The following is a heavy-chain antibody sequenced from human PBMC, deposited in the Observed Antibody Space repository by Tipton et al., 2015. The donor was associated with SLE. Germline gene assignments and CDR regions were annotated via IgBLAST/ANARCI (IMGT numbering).Heavy chain of an antibody. CDR2: TRNKANSYNT. V-gene: IGHV3-72*01. Sequence: SLRLSCAASGFTFSDYYMDWVRQAPGKGLEWVGRTRNKANSYNTEYAASVKGRFTISRDDSKNSLYLQMNSLKTEDTAVYYCARGGPLYYYYSYMDVWGKGTTVTVSS. CDR3: ARGGPLYYYYSYMDV. CDR1: GFTFSDYY. J-gene: IGHJ6*03.